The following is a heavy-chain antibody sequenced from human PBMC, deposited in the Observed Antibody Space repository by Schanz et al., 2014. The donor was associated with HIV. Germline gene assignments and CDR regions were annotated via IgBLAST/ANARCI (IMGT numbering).Heavy chain of an antibody. CDR1: GLTFGSYA. D-gene: IGHD1-26*01. J-gene: IGHJ4*02. Sequence: VQLVESGGGVVQPGRSLRLSCAASGLTFGSYAMSWARQAPGKGLEWVSAISGGGGSTYYADAVKGRFAISRDNSKNTLYLQMNSLRAEDTAVYFCAKALGGSPEDYWGQGTLVTVSS. V-gene: IGHV3-23*04. CDR3: AKALGGSPEDY. CDR2: ISGGGGST.